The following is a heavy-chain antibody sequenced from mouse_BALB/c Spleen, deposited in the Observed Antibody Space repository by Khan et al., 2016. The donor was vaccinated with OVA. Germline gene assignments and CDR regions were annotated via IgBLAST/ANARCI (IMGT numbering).Heavy chain of an antibody. D-gene: IGHD2-14*01. V-gene: IGHV2-6-4*01. CDR2: IWGGGGT. J-gene: IGHJ4*01. CDR3: ARAYYRDDGYYAMDY. Sequence: QVQLKESGPGLVAPSQSLSITCTVSGFSLSRYNIHWVRQPPGKGLEWLGMIWGGGGTDYNSTLKSRLSISKDNSKSQVFLKMNSLQTDDTAMYYCARAYYRDDGYYAMDYWGKGTSVTVSS. CDR1: GFSLSRYN.